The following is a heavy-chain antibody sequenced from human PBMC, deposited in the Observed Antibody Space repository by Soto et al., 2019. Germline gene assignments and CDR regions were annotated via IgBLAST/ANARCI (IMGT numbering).Heavy chain of an antibody. CDR3: AKELVWFGELDDAFDI. CDR2: ISGSGGST. J-gene: IGHJ3*02. CDR1: GFSFSSYA. V-gene: IGHV3-23*01. D-gene: IGHD3-10*01. Sequence: LRRSCAASGFSFSSYAMSWVLQAQGKGLEWGSAISGSGGSTYYADSVKGRVTISRDNSKNTLYLQINSLRAEDTAVYYCAKELVWFGELDDAFDIWGQGTMVTVSS.